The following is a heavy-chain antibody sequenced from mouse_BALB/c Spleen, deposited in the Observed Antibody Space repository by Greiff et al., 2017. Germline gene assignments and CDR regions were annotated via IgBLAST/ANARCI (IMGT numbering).Heavy chain of an antibody. CDR3: ARIITTVDYYAMDY. CDR2: ISSGSSTI. Sequence: EVKLVESGGGLVQPGGSRKLSCAASGFTFSSFGMHWVRQAPEKGLEWVAYISSGSSTIYYADTVKGRFTISRDNSKNTLFLQMTSLRSEDTAMYYCARIITTVDYYAMDYWGQGTSVTVSS. J-gene: IGHJ4*01. D-gene: IGHD1-1*01. V-gene: IGHV5-17*02. CDR1: GFTFSSFG.